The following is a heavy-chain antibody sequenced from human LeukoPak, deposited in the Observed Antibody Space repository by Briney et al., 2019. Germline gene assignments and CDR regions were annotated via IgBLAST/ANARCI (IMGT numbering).Heavy chain of an antibody. CDR2: INPNSGGT. CDR1: GYTFTGYY. J-gene: IGHJ6*02. CDR3: ATMLWFGELYGMDV. D-gene: IGHD3-10*01. Sequence: ASVKVSCKASGYTFTGYYMHWVRQVPGQGLEWMGWINPNSGGTNYARKFQGRVTMTRDTSISTAYMELSRLRSDDTAVYYCATMLWFGELYGMDVWGQGTTVTVSS. V-gene: IGHV1-2*02.